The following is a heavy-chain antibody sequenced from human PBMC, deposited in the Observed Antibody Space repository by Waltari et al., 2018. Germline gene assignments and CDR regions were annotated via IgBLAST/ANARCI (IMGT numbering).Heavy chain of an antibody. CDR3: ARSRVYYDSSGYSLFDY. Sequence: QVQLQESGPGLVKPSETLSLTCAVSGYSISSGYYWGWLRQPPGKGLEWIGSIYHSGSTYYNPSLKSRVTISVDTSKNQFSLKLSSVTAADTAVYYCARSRVYYDSSGYSLFDYWGQGTLVTVSS. J-gene: IGHJ4*02. CDR2: IYHSGST. V-gene: IGHV4-38-2*01. CDR1: GYSISSGYY. D-gene: IGHD3-22*01.